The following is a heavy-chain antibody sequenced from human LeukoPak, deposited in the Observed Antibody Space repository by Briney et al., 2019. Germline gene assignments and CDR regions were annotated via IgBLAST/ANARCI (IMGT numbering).Heavy chain of an antibody. J-gene: IGHJ4*02. V-gene: IGHV3-7*03. CDR2: IKQDGSEK. CDR3: ARADTAMVPFDY. Sequence: GGSLRLSCAASGFTFSSYWMSWVRQAPGKGLEWVANIKQDGSEKYYVDSVKGQFNISRDNAKNSLYLQMNSLRAEDTAVYYCARADTAMVPFDYWGQGTLVTVSS. D-gene: IGHD5-18*01. CDR1: GFTFSSYW.